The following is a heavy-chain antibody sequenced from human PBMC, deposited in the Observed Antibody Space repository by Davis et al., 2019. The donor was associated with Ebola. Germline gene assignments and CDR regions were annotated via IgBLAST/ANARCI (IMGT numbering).Heavy chain of an antibody. CDR1: GFTFSNYA. J-gene: IGHJ6*02. D-gene: IGHD2-15*01. CDR2: ISGSGGST. CDR3: AGGLNVVVVAATNSYYYGMDV. Sequence: GESLKISCAAPGFTFSNYAMSWVRQAPGKGLEWVSAISGSGGSTYYANSVKGRFTISRDNSKNTLYLQMNSLRAEDTAVYYCAGGLNVVVVAATNSYYYGMDVWGQGTTVTVSS. V-gene: IGHV3-23*01.